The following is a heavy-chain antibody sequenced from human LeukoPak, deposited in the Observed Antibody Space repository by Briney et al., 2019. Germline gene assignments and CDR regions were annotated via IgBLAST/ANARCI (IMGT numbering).Heavy chain of an antibody. Sequence: SETLSLTCTVSGGSISSSSYYRGWIRQPPGKGLDWIGSIFYSGSTYYNPSLKSRVTISVDTSKNQFSLKLSSVTAADTAVYYCARHGSYYGSAPHYYFDYWGQGTLVTVSS. CDR3: ARHGSYYGSAPHYYFDY. CDR2: IFYSGST. J-gene: IGHJ4*02. CDR1: GGSISSSSYY. V-gene: IGHV4-39*01. D-gene: IGHD3-10*01.